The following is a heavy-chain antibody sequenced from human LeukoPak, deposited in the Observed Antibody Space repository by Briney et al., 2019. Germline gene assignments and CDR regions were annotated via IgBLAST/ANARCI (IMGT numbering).Heavy chain of an antibody. CDR1: GGSFSGYY. V-gene: IGHV4-34*01. Sequence: SETLSLTCAVYGGSFSGYYWSWLRQPPGKGLEWIGEINHSRSTNYNPSLKSRVTISVDTSKNQFSLKLSSVTAADTAVYYCARKYGSGSYPNWFDPWGQGTLVTVSS. CDR3: ARKYGSGSYPNWFDP. D-gene: IGHD3-10*01. J-gene: IGHJ5*02. CDR2: INHSRST.